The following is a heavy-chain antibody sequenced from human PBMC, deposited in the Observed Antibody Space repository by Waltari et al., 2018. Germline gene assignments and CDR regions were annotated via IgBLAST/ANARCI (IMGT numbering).Heavy chain of an antibody. CDR3: ARVEGRIEY. CDR1: GFTFSSYE. Sequence: VQLVESGGGLVQPGGSLRLSCAASGFTFSSYEMNWVRQAPGKGLEWIGSIYHSGSTYYNPSLKSRVTISVDTSKNQFSLKLSSVTAADTAVYYCARVEGRIEYWGQGTLVTVSS. V-gene: IGHV4-38-2*01. CDR2: IYHSGST. J-gene: IGHJ4*02.